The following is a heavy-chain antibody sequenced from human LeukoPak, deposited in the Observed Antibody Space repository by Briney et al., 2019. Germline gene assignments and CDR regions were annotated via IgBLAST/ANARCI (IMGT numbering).Heavy chain of an antibody. CDR1: GGSISSYY. V-gene: IGHV4-59*01. J-gene: IGHJ4*02. D-gene: IGHD3-22*01. CDR3: ARESIRADGGWLLRVFDY. Sequence: SETLSLTCTVSGGSISSYYWSWIRQPPGKGLEWIGYIYYSGSTNYNPSLKSRVTISVDTSKNQFSLKLSSVTAADTAVYYCARESIRADGGWLLRVFDYWGQGTLVTVSS. CDR2: IYYSGST.